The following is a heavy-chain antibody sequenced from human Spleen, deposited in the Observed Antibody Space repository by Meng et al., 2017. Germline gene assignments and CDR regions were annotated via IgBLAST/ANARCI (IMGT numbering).Heavy chain of an antibody. V-gene: IGHV1-2*06. D-gene: IGHD6-19*01. CDR1: TYAFTGYY. CDR2: LTPNSGGT. J-gene: IGHJ4*02. CDR3: ARQSNNGWYFDY. Sequence: ASVKVSCKASTYAFTGYYIHWVRQAPGQGLEWMGRLTPNSGGTDYAQKFQHRVTMTRDTSISTVYMELSSLRSDDTAVYYCARQSNNGWYFDYWGQGTLVTVSS.